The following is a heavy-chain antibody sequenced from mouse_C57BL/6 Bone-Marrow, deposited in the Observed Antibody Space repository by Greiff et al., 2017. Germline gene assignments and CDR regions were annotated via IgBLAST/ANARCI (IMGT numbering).Heavy chain of an antibody. CDR2: IDPSDSYT. Sequence: QVQLQQSGAELVMPGASVKLSCKASGYTFTSYWMHWVKQRPGQGLEWIGEIDPSDSYTNYNQKFKGKSTLTVDKSSSTAYMQLSSLTSEDSAVYYCARGLAYWGQGTLVTVSA. CDR3: ARGLAY. J-gene: IGHJ3*01. V-gene: IGHV1-69*01. CDR1: GYTFTSYW.